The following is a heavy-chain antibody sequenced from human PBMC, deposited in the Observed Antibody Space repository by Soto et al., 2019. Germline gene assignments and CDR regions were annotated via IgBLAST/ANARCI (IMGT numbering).Heavy chain of an antibody. Sequence: EVQLVESGGGLVQPGRSLRLSCAASGFTFDDYAMHWVRQAPGKGLEWVSGISWNSGSIGYADSVKGRFTISRDNAKNSLYLQMNSLRAEDTALYYCVKGKTAMVRGGGSDYWGQGTLVTVSS. D-gene: IGHD3-10*01. CDR1: GFTFDDYA. J-gene: IGHJ4*02. CDR3: VKGKTAMVRGGGSDY. CDR2: ISWNSGSI. V-gene: IGHV3-9*01.